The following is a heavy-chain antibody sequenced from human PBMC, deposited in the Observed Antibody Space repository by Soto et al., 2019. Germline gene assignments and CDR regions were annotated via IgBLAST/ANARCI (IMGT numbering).Heavy chain of an antibody. CDR3: STRAYDTNGYYRFDP. Sequence: SETLSLTCAVYGGSFSGHSWTWIRQSPGKGLEWIGDINHSGRVNYSPSLKSRVTISLDTSKNQLSLTLSAVTAADTAMYYCSTRAYDTNGYYRFDPWGQGTLVTVSS. V-gene: IGHV4-34*01. D-gene: IGHD3-22*01. CDR2: INHSGRV. CDR1: GGSFSGHS. J-gene: IGHJ5*01.